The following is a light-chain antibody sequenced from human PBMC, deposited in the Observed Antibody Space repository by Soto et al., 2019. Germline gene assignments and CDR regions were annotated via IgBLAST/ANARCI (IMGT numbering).Light chain of an antibody. J-gene: IGKJ4*01. CDR2: TAS. CDR1: QSLDDW. Sequence: QMTQSPSTLSASVGDRVTITCRASQSLDDWLAWYQQKPGKAPQVLIYTASTLKSGVPSRFSGSGSGTEFTLTISSLQPDDFATYYCLQESNYPLTFGGGTKVEIK. V-gene: IGKV1-5*03. CDR3: LQESNYPLT.